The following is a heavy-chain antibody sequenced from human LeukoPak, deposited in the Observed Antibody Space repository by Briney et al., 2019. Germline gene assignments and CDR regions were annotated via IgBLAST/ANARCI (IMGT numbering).Heavy chain of an antibody. CDR1: GFTFSSCG. CDR3: AKAYSDIVVVPAAIDY. J-gene: IGHJ4*02. Sequence: GGSLRLSCAASGFTFSSCGMHWVRQAPGKGLEWVAFIRYDGSNKYYADSVKGRFTISRDNSKNTLYLQMNSLRAEDTAVYYCAKAYSDIVVVPAAIDYWGQGTLVTVSS. CDR2: IRYDGSNK. D-gene: IGHD2-2*01. V-gene: IGHV3-30*02.